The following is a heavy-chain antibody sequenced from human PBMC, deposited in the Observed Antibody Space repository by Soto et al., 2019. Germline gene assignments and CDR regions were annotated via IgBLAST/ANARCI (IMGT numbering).Heavy chain of an antibody. CDR3: ARDRLDRGSSSVGMDV. V-gene: IGHV3-33*01. D-gene: IGHD6-6*01. Sequence: GGSLRLSCAASGFTFSSYGMHWVRQAPGKGLEWVAVIWYDGSNKYYADSVKGRFTISRDNSKNTLYLQMNRLRAEDPAVYYCARDRLDRGSSSVGMDVWGQGTTVTVSS. CDR2: IWYDGSNK. CDR1: GFTFSSYG. J-gene: IGHJ6*02.